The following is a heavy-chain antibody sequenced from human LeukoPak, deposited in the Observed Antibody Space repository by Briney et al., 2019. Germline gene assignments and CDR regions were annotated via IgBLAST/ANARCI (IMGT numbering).Heavy chain of an antibody. Sequence: SETLSLTCSVSGGSISSSIYYWGWIRQPPGKGLEWIGSIYYSGSTYYNPSLKSRVTISVDTSKNQFSLKLRSVTGADTAVYYCARRLGGSGSYYYWGQGTLVTVSS. J-gene: IGHJ4*02. V-gene: IGHV4-39*01. CDR1: GGSISSSIYY. CDR2: IYYSGST. CDR3: ARRLGGSGSYYY. D-gene: IGHD3-10*01.